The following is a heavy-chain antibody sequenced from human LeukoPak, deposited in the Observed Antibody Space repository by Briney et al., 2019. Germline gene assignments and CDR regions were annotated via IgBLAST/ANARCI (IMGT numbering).Heavy chain of an antibody. V-gene: IGHV4-39*07. J-gene: IGHJ4*02. CDR3: ARVVSSGWSRADY. D-gene: IGHD6-19*01. Sequence: SETLSLTCTVSGGSISSSSYYWGWIRQPPGKGLEWIGSIYYSGSTYYNPSLKSRVTISVDTSKNQFSLKLSSVTAADTAVYYCARVVSSGWSRADYWGQGTLVTVSS. CDR1: GGSISSSSYY. CDR2: IYYSGST.